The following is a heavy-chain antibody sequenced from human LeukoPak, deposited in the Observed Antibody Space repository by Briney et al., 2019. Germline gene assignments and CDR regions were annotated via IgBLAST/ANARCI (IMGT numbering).Heavy chain of an antibody. V-gene: IGHV3-30-3*01. CDR2: ILSDGRDK. Sequence: GRSLRLSWAPSGFTFSTYATHCVRPPPGNWLEWVGVILSDGRDKYYAAYVKGRFTISRDNSKNTLYLQMNSLRPEDTAVYYCARDLSPIADYYFDYWAREPWSPSPQ. J-gene: IGHJ4*02. CDR3: ARDLSPIADYYFDY. D-gene: IGHD3-16*02. CDR1: GFTFSTYA.